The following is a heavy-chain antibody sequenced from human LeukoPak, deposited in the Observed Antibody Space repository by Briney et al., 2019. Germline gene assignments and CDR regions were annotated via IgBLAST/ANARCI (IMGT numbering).Heavy chain of an antibody. D-gene: IGHD3-3*01. CDR1: GFIFSSYA. CDR2: ISGSGGST. V-gene: IGHV3-23*01. J-gene: IGHJ3*02. Sequence: QTGGSLRLSCAASGFIFSSYAMSWVRQAPGKGLEWVSTISGSGGSTYYADSVKGRFTISRDNSKNTVYLQMNSLRAEDTAVYYCARGSYYDFSTGAFDIWGQGTMVTVSS. CDR3: ARGSYYDFSTGAFDI.